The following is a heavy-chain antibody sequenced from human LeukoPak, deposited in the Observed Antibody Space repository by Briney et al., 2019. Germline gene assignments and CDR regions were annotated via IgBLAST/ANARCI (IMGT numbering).Heavy chain of an antibody. D-gene: IGHD2-2*01. CDR1: GYTFTSHG. CDR3: ARYEDIVVVPAARSVMDY. CDR2: ISAYNGNT. J-gene: IGHJ4*02. V-gene: IGHV1-18*01. Sequence: ASVKVSCKASGYTFTSHGISWVRQAPGQGLEWMGWISAYNGNTNYAQKLQGRVTMTTDTSTSTAYMELRSLRSDDTAVYYCARYEDIVVVPAARSVMDYWGQGTLVTVSS.